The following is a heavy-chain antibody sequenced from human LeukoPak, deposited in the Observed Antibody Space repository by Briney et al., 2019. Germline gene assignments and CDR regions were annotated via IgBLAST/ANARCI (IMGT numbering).Heavy chain of an antibody. CDR2: ISSSSSCI. D-gene: IGHD3-10*01. CDR3: ARDRAFFDY. J-gene: IGHJ4*02. CDR1: GFTFSSYS. Sequence: PGGSLRLSYAASGFTFSSYSMNWVRQAPGKGLEWVSSISSSSSCIYYADSVKGRFTISRDNAKNSLYLQMNSLRAEDTAVYYCARDRAFFDYWGQGTLVTVSS. V-gene: IGHV3-21*01.